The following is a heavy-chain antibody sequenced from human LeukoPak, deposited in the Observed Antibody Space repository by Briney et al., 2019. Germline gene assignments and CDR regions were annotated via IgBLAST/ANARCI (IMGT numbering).Heavy chain of an antibody. CDR1: GLSISGSY. CDR3: ARENTMVRGAFDAFDI. V-gene: IGHV4-59*01. J-gene: IGHJ3*02. Sequence: SETLSLTCTVSGLSISGSYGSWIRQPPGKGLEWSGYIYYSGSTNYNPSLKSRVTILVDTSNNQFSLRLNSVTAADTAVYYCARENTMVRGAFDAFDIWGQGTMVTVSS. D-gene: IGHD3-10*01. CDR2: IYYSGST.